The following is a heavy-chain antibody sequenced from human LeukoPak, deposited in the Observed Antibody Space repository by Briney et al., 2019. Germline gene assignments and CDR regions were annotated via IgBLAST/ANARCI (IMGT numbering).Heavy chain of an antibody. CDR3: VRDPHALDF. D-gene: IGHD2-2*01. V-gene: IGHV3-30*03. Sequence: GGSLRLSCAASGFTFSSYGMHWVRQAPGKGLEWVAVISYDGSNKYYADSVKGRFTISRDNAKNSLFLQMNSLRVEDTAVYYCVRDPHALDFWGQGTLVTVSS. CDR1: GFTFSSYG. J-gene: IGHJ4*02. CDR2: ISYDGSNK.